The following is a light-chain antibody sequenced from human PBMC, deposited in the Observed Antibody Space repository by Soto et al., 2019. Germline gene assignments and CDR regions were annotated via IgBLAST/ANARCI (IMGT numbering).Light chain of an antibody. CDR2: EGF. Sequence: QAVVTQPASVSGSPGQSITISCTGTSSDVGSGNVVSWYQHYPGKAPQLMIYEGFKRPSGVSSRFSGSKSGNTASLTISGLQAEDEADYYCCSHAGSNTYVFGTGTKLTVL. V-gene: IGLV2-23*01. CDR3: CSHAGSNTYV. CDR1: SSDVGSGNV. J-gene: IGLJ1*01.